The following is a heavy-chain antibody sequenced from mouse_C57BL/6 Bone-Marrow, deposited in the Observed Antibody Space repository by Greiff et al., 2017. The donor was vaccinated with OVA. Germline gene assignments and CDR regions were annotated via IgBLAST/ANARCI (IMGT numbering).Heavy chain of an antibody. D-gene: IGHD1-1*01. J-gene: IGHJ2*01. Sequence: EVQLQQSGPELVKPGASVTISCKASGYSFTGYYMHWVKQSHGNILDWIGYIYPYNGVSSYNQKFKGTATLTVDKSSSTAYLELRTLTSEDSAVYYGGRDRGTYYGSTYYFDDWGQGTTLTVSS. CDR2: IYPYNGVS. V-gene: IGHV1-31*01. CDR3: GRDRGTYYGSTYYFDD. CDR1: GYSFTGYY.